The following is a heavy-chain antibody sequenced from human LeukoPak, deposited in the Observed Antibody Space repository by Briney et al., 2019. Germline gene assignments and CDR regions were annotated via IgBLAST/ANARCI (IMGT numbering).Heavy chain of an antibody. CDR2: IWYDGSNK. CDR1: GFTFSSYG. J-gene: IGHJ4*02. D-gene: IGHD3-10*01. CDR3: AKTMVRGVIPSPLDY. Sequence: GGSLRLSCAASGFTFSSYGMHWVRQAPGKGLEWVAVIWYDGSNKYYADSVKGRFTISRDNSKNTPYLQMNSLRAEDTAVYYCAKTMVRGVIPSPLDYWGQGTLVTVSS. V-gene: IGHV3-33*06.